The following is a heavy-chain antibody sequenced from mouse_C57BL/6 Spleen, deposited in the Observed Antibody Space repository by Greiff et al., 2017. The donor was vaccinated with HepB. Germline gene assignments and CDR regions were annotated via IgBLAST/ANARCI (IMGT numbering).Heavy chain of an antibody. CDR3: ARKEDDYDGFAY. Sequence: QVQLKESGPGLVQPSQSLSITCTVSGFSLTSYGVHWVRQSPGKGLEWLGVIWSGGSTDYNAAFISRLSISKDNSKSQVFFKMNSLQADDTAIYYCARKEDDYDGFAYWGQGTLVTVSA. D-gene: IGHD2-4*01. CDR2: IWSGGST. V-gene: IGHV2-2*01. J-gene: IGHJ3*01. CDR1: GFSLTSYG.